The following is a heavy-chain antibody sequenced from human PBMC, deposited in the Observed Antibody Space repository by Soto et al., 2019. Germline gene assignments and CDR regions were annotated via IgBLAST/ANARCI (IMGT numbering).Heavy chain of an antibody. CDR3: ARDGRYCSSTSFYDFGVLDYYYRDV. Sequence: EVQLVESGGGLVQPGGSLRLSCAASGFTVSSNYMSWVRQAPGKGLEWVSVIYSGGSTYYADSVKGRFTISRHNSKNTLYLQMNSLRAEDTAVYYCARDGRYCSSTSFYDFGVLDYYYRDVWGKGTTVTVSS. J-gene: IGHJ6*03. CDR2: IYSGGST. V-gene: IGHV3-53*04. CDR1: GFTVSSNY. D-gene: IGHD2-2*01.